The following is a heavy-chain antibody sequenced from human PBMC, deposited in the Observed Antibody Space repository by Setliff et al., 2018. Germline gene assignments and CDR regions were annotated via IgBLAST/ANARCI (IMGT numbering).Heavy chain of an antibody. J-gene: IGHJ4*02. CDR3: ARLRGAFDY. Sequence: ETLSLTCTVSGGSISSYYWSWIRQPPGKRLEWIGYIYYSGSTNHNPSLESRVTISVDTSKNQFSLRLNSATAADTAVYYCARLRGAFDYWGQGTLVTVSS. CDR1: GGSISSYY. CDR2: IYYSGST. D-gene: IGHD3-16*01. V-gene: IGHV4-59*01.